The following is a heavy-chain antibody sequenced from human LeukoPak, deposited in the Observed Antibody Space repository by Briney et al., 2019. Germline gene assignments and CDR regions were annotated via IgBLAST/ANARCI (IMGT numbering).Heavy chain of an antibody. CDR1: GYSISSGYY. Sequence: KSSETLSLTCTVSGYSISSGYYWGWIRQPPGKGLEWIGSIYHSGSTNYNPSLKSRVTISVDKSKNQFSLKLSSVTAADTAVYYCARYSSSSTFFDYWGQGTLVTVSS. J-gene: IGHJ4*02. CDR2: IYHSGST. CDR3: ARYSSSSTFFDY. V-gene: IGHV4-38-2*02. D-gene: IGHD6-6*01.